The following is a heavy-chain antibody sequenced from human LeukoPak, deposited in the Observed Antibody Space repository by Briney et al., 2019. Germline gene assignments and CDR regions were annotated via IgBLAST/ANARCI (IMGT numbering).Heavy chain of an antibody. D-gene: IGHD3-10*01. CDR1: GGSISSYY. J-gene: IGHJ3*02. CDR2: IYYSGST. V-gene: IGHV4-59*01. Sequence: SETLSLTCTVSGGSISSYYWSWIRQPPGKGLEWIGYIYYSGSTNYNPSLKSRVTISVDTSKNQFSLKLSSVTAADTAVYYCARDSGAFDIWGQGTMVTVSS. CDR3: ARDSGAFDI.